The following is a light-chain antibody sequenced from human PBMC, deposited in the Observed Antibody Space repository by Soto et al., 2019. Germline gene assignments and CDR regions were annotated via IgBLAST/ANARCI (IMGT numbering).Light chain of an antibody. Sequence: FHMTQSPSTLSASVGDRVTITCRTSQSVYSWLAWYQQKPGKAPKLLIFDDSILQSGVPSRFNGSASGTEFTLTISSLQPDDFATYYCQHYGGLYTFGQGTKLEIK. J-gene: IGKJ2*01. CDR2: DDS. V-gene: IGKV1-5*01. CDR3: QHYGGLYT. CDR1: QSVYSW.